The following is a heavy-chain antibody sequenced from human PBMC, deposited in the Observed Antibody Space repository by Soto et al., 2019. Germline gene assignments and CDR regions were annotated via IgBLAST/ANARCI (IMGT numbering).Heavy chain of an antibody. D-gene: IGHD5-18*01. V-gene: IGHV2-5*02. J-gene: IGHJ4*02. CDR2: IYWDDDK. CDR1: GFSLSTSGVG. Sequence: QITLKESGPTLVKPTQTHTLTCTFSGFSLSTSGVGVGWIRQPPGKALEWLALIYWDDDKRYRPSLKSRLTITKDTSKNQVVLTMTNMYPVDTATYHCAHEIYSYGPDYWGQGTLVTVSS. CDR3: AHEIYSYGPDY.